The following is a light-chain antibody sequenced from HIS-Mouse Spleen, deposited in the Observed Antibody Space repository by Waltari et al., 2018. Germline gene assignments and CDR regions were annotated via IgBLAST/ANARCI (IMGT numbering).Light chain of an antibody. J-gene: IGKJ1*01. V-gene: IGKV1-5*03. CDR1: QSISSW. CDR2: KAS. Sequence: DIQMTQSPSTLSASVGDRVTITCRASQSISSWLAWYQQKTGKAPKLLIDKASSLESGVPSRFSGSGSGTEFTLTISSLQPDDFATYYCQQYRTFGQGTKVEIK. CDR3: QQYRT.